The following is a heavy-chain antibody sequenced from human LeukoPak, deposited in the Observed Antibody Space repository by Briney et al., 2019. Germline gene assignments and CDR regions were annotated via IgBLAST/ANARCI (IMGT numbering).Heavy chain of an antibody. CDR1: GYTFTAYY. D-gene: IGHD3-9*01. CDR2: INPNSGGT. J-gene: IGHJ4*02. CDR3: ARGVRDYDILTGYEAYYFDY. V-gene: IGHV1-2*04. Sequence: ASVKVSCTASGYTFTAYYMHWVRQAPGQGLEWMGWINPNSGGTNYAQKFQGWVTMTRDTSISTAYMELSRLRSDDTAVYYCARGVRDYDILTGYEAYYFDYWGQGTLVTVSS.